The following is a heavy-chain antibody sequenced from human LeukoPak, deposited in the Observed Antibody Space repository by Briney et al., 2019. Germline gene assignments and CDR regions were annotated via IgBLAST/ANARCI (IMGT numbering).Heavy chain of an antibody. CDR3: AKDINYSNYYYYGMDV. CDR2: ISWNSGYI. Sequence: GGSLRLSCAASGFTFSSNAMCWVRQAPGKGLEWVSGISWNSGYINYADSVKGRFTISRDNAKNSVYLQMNSLRTEDTALYYCAKDINYSNYYYYGMDVWGQGTTVTVSS. V-gene: IGHV3-9*01. CDR1: GFTFSSNA. D-gene: IGHD4-11*01. J-gene: IGHJ6*02.